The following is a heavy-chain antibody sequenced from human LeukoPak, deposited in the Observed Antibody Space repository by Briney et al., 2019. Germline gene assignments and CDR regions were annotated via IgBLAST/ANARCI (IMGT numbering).Heavy chain of an antibody. CDR1: GLTFSSYS. CDR3: AKGYSQYYYGSGPFYDH. CDR2: ISSDGSNK. V-gene: IGHV3-30*18. D-gene: IGHD3-10*01. J-gene: IGHJ5*02. Sequence: GGSLTLSCAASGLTFSSYSMKWVHPAPGKGRDWVAVISSDGSNKYYAVSVKGRFTISKDNSKNTLYLQMNSLTAEDTAVYYCAKGYSQYYYGSGPFYDHWGQGTLVTVSS.